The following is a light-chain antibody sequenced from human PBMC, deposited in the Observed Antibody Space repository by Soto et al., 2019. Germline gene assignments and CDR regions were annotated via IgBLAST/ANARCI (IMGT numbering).Light chain of an antibody. CDR3: QSYDSSLSIHVV. Sequence: QLVLTQPPSVSGAPGQRVTISCTESSSNIGAGYEVHWYQQLPGTAPKLLIYANNNRPSGVPDRFSGSKSGTSASLAITGLQAEDEADYYCQSYDSSLSIHVVFGGGTKLTVL. V-gene: IGLV1-40*01. J-gene: IGLJ2*01. CDR2: ANN. CDR1: SSNIGAGYE.